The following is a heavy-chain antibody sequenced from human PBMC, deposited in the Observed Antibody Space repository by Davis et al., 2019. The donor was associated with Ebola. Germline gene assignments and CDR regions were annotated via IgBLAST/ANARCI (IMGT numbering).Heavy chain of an antibody. V-gene: IGHV1-69*04. D-gene: IGHD1-7*01. CDR2: IIPILGIA. CDR1: GGTFSSYA. J-gene: IGHJ6*02. CDR3: ARGTGTTSGYYYGMDV. Sequence: AASVKVSCKASGGTFSSYAISWVRQAPGQGLEWMGRIIPILGIANYAQKLQGRVTMTTDTSTSTAYMELRSLRSDDTAVYYCARGTGTTSGYYYGMDVWGQGTTVTVSS.